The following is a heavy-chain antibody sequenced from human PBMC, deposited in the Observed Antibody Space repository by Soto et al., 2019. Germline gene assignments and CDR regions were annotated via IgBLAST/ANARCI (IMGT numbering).Heavy chain of an antibody. CDR1: GGTFSSYA. Sequence: QVQLVQSGAEVKKPGSSVKVSCKASGGTFSSYAISWVRQAPGQGLEWMGGIIPIFGTANYAQKFQGRVTITADKSTSTAYMELSSLRSEDTAVYYCARGGDGRITIFGVVIPYGMDVWGQGTTVIVSS. V-gene: IGHV1-69*06. CDR2: IIPIFGTA. D-gene: IGHD3-3*01. CDR3: ARGGDGRITIFGVVIPYGMDV. J-gene: IGHJ6*02.